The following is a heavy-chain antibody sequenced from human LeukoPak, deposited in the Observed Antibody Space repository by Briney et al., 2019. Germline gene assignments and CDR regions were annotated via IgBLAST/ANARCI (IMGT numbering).Heavy chain of an antibody. J-gene: IGHJ4*02. CDR2: ISWNSGSI. CDR3: AKDKYHDSSGYYDY. V-gene: IGHV3-9*01. CDR1: GFTFDDYA. D-gene: IGHD3-22*01. Sequence: GGSLRLSCAASGFTFDDYAMHWVRQAPGKGLEWVSGISWNSGSIGYADSVKGRFTISRDNAKNSLYLQMNSLRAEDTALYYCAKDKYHDSSGYYDYWGQGTLVTASS.